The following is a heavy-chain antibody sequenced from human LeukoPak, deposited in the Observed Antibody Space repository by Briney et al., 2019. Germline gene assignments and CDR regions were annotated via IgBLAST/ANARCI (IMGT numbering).Heavy chain of an antibody. D-gene: IGHD3-3*01. Sequence: ASVKVSCKASGYTLTSSGISWVRQAPGQGLEWMGWISVNNGNTKYAQKLQGRVTMTTDTSTSTAYMELRSLRSDDTAVYFCARPGPGGVANFDYWGQGTLVTVSS. CDR2: ISVNNGNT. CDR3: ARPGPGGVANFDY. V-gene: IGHV1-18*01. CDR1: GYTLTSSG. J-gene: IGHJ4*02.